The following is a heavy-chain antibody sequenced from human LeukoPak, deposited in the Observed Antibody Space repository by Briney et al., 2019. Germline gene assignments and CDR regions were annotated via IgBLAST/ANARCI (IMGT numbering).Heavy chain of an antibody. V-gene: IGHV4-59*01. D-gene: IGHD6-13*01. Sequence: PSETLSLTCTVSGGSISSYYWSWIRQPPGKGLEWIGYIYYSGSTNYNPSLKSRVTISVDTSKNQFSLKLSSVTAADTAVYYCARDPYSSSLRWYFDLWGRGTLVTVSS. CDR3: ARDPYSSSLRWYFDL. J-gene: IGHJ2*01. CDR2: IYYSGST. CDR1: GGSISSYY.